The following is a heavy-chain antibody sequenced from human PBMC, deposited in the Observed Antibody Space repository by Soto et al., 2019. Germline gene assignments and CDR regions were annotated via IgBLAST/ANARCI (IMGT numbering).Heavy chain of an antibody. CDR3: ATWGGIAVDFDY. CDR2: IYHSGST. J-gene: IGHJ4*02. Sequence: XGSLSLPCAVCGGCISSSNWWSWVRQPPGKGLEWIGEIYHSGSTNYNPSLKSRVTISVDKSKNQFSLKLSSVTAADTAVYYSATWGGIAVDFDYWGQRTLVTVSS. D-gene: IGHD6-19*01. V-gene: IGHV4-4*02. CDR1: GGCISSSNW.